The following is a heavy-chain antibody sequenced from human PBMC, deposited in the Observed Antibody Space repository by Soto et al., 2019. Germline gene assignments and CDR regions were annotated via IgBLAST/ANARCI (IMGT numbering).Heavy chain of an antibody. Sequence: GGSRRLSCAASGFTVSSNYMSWVRQAPGKGLEWVSVIYSGGSTYYADSVKGRFTISRDNSKNTLYLQMNSLRAEDTAVYYCARDPGVLRFLEWPLDGMDVWGQGTTVTVSS. V-gene: IGHV3-53*01. CDR2: IYSGGST. D-gene: IGHD3-3*01. CDR1: GFTVSSNY. CDR3: ARDPGVLRFLEWPLDGMDV. J-gene: IGHJ6*02.